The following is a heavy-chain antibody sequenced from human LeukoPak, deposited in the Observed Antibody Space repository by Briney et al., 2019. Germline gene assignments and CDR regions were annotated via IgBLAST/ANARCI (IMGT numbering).Heavy chain of an antibody. CDR1: QFTFNSYA. CDR2: ISASGGST. CDR3: AKVKDSSNWYPTPFDS. D-gene: IGHD6-13*01. Sequence: PGGSLRLSCAASQFTFNSYAMSWVRQAPGKGLGWVSTISASGGSTYYADSVKGRFTISRDNSKNTLYLQMNSLRAEDTAVYYCAKVKDSSNWYPTPFDSWGQGTLVTVSS. V-gene: IGHV3-23*01. J-gene: IGHJ4*02.